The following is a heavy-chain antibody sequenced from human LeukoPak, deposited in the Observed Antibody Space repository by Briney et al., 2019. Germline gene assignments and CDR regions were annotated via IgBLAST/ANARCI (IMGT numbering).Heavy chain of an antibody. CDR3: ARDAEKESGSYYPYDAFDI. CDR2: INPNTGGT. V-gene: IGHV1-2*02. Sequence: GASVKVSCKASGYSFTDYHIHWVRQAPGQGLEWMGWINPNTGGTNYAQKFQGRVTTTRDTSISTAYMELSRLRSDDTAVYYCARDAEKESGSYYPYDAFDIWGQGTMVTVSP. J-gene: IGHJ3*02. D-gene: IGHD1-26*01. CDR1: GYSFTDYH.